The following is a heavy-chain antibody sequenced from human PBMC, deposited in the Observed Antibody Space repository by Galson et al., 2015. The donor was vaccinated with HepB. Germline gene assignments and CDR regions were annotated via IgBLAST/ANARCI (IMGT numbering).Heavy chain of an antibody. CDR3: AAGYYYYYYYMDV. CDR1: GFTFSSYG. CDR2: IWYDGSNT. J-gene: IGHJ6*03. Sequence: SLRLSCAASGFTFSSYGMNWVRQAPGKGLEWVSAIWYDGSNTYYADSVKGRFTISRDNSKNTLYLQMNSLRAEDTAVYYCAAGYYYYYYYMDVWGQGTTVTVSS. D-gene: IGHD6-25*01. V-gene: IGHV3-33*08.